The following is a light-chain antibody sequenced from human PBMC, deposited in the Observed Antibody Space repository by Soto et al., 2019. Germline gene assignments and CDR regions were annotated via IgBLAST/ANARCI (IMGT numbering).Light chain of an antibody. CDR1: SSDVGGYNY. CDR3: SSYTSSSTVI. CDR2: DVR. Sequence: QPASVSGSPGQSITISCTGTSSDVGGYNYISWYQQHPGKAPKFIIYDVRNRPSGVSNRFSGSRSGNTASLTISGLQAEDEADYYCSSYTSSSTVIFGGGTKLTVL. V-gene: IGLV2-14*01. J-gene: IGLJ2*01.